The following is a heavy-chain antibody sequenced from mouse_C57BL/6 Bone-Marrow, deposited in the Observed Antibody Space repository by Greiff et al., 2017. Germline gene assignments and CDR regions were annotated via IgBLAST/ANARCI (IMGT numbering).Heavy chain of an antibody. Sequence: EVKLMESGGDLVKPGGSLKLSCAASGFTFSSYGMSWVRQTPDKRLEWVATISSGGSYTYYPDSVKGRFTISRDNAKNTLYLQMSSLKSEDTAMXYCARQTLVDYWGQGTTLTVSS. CDR3: ARQTLVDY. CDR2: ISSGGSYT. V-gene: IGHV5-6*01. J-gene: IGHJ2*01. CDR1: GFTFSSYG.